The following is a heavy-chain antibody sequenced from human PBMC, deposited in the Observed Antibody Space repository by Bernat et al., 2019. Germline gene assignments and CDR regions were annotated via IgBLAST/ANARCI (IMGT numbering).Heavy chain of an antibody. D-gene: IGHD3-3*01. CDR3: ARAPPPDFWSGYLPREFDY. CDR1: GFTFSSYW. CDR2: INSDGSRT. V-gene: IGHV3-74*01. Sequence: EVQLVESGGGLVQPGGSLRLSCAASGFTFSSYWMHWVRQAPGKGLVGVSRINSDGSRTSYADSVKGRFTISRDNAKNTLYLQMNSLRAEDTAVYYCARAPPPDFWSGYLPREFDYWGQGTLVTVSS. J-gene: IGHJ4*02.